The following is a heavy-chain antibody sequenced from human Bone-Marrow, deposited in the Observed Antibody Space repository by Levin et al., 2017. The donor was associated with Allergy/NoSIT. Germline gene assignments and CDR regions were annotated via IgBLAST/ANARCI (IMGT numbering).Heavy chain of an antibody. CDR1: GFTFSDYY. CDR2: MSTSGSSI. Sequence: GESLKISCAASGFTFSDYYMSWIRQAPGKGLECVSYMSTSGSSIYYADSVKGRFTISRDNAKNSLYLQMNSLRAEDTAVYYCARDYEGLNYYYGLDVWGQGTTVTVSS. CDR3: ARDYEGLNYYYGLDV. J-gene: IGHJ6*02. D-gene: IGHD5-12*01. V-gene: IGHV3-11*01.